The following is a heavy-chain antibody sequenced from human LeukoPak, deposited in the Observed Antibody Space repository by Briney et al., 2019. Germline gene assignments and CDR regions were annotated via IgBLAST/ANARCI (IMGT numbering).Heavy chain of an antibody. Sequence: PGGSLRLSCAASGFTFSSYAMSWVRQAPGKGLEWVSAISGSGGSTYYADSVKGRFTISRDNSKNTLYLQMNSLRAEDTAVYYCAKDRYPGIYYDTNGVALLFDYWGQGTLVTVSS. CDR2: ISGSGGST. V-gene: IGHV3-23*01. D-gene: IGHD3-22*01. J-gene: IGHJ4*02. CDR1: GFTFSSYA. CDR3: AKDRYPGIYYDTNGVALLFDY.